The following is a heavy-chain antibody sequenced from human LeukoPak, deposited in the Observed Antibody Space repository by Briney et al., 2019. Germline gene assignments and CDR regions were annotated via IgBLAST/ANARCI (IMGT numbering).Heavy chain of an antibody. CDR1: GITVSINY. D-gene: IGHD5-18*01. CDR2: IYNGGRT. J-gene: IGHJ4*02. V-gene: IGHV3-53*01. Sequence: GGSLRLSCAASGITVSINYMSCVRQAPGKGLECVSFIYNGGRTYYADSLEGRFTISRYNSKNTLYLQMTSMRAEDTYFYYCVSSFFNGYSYGFDYWGKGTLVTVSS. CDR3: VSSFFNGYSYGFDY.